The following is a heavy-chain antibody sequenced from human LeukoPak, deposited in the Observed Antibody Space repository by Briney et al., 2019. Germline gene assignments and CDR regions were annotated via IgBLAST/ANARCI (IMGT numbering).Heavy chain of an antibody. J-gene: IGHJ5*02. CDR3: ARRRPYCSSTSCYRGGWFDP. V-gene: IGHV4-61*01. CDR1: GGSVNSGSYY. CDR2: INHSGST. Sequence: SETLSLTCTVSGGSVNSGSYYWSWIRQPPGKGLEWIGEINHSGSTNYNPSLKSRVTISVDTSKNQFSLKLSSVTAADTAVYYCARRRPYCSSTSCYRGGWFDPWGQGTLVTVSS. D-gene: IGHD2-2*02.